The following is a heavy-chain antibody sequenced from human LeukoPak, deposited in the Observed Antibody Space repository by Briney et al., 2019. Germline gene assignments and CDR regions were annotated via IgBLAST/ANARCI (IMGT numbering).Heavy chain of an antibody. Sequence: GGSLRLSCAASGFTFSSYSMHWVRQTPGKGLEWVSYISSSGTTIYQADSLKGRFTISRDNAKNSLYLQMNSLRAEDTAVYYCARVSPNTVTTLQYFDYWGQGTLVTVSS. CDR3: ARVSPNTVTTLQYFDY. J-gene: IGHJ4*02. CDR2: ISSSGTTI. CDR1: GFTFSSYS. D-gene: IGHD4-17*01. V-gene: IGHV3-48*04.